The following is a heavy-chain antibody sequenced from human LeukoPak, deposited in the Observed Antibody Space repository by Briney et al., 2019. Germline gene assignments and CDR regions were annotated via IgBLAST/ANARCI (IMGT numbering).Heavy chain of an antibody. CDR3: ARDRGSRRDFDY. D-gene: IGHD3-10*01. CDR2: IWYDGSNK. J-gene: IGHJ4*02. CDR1: GFTFSSYG. V-gene: IGHV3-33*01. Sequence: PGRSLRLSCAASGFTFSSYGMHWVRQAPGKGLEWVAVIWYDGSNKYYADSVKGRFTISRDNSKNTLYLQMNSLRAEDTAVYYCARDRGSRRDFDYWGQGTLVTVSS.